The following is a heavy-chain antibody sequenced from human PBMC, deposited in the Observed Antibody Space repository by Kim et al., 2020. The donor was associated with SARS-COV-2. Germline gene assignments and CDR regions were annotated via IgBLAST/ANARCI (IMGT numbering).Heavy chain of an antibody. Sequence: SETLSLTCTVSGGSISSSSYYWGWIRQPPGKGLEWIGSIYYSGSTYYNPSLKSRVTISVDTSKNQFSLKLSSVTAADTAVYYCARHPLEWLFKGLYYFDYWGQGTLVTVSS. CDR2: IYYSGST. CDR1: GGSISSSSYY. V-gene: IGHV4-39*01. CDR3: ARHPLEWLFKGLYYFDY. D-gene: IGHD3-3*01. J-gene: IGHJ4*02.